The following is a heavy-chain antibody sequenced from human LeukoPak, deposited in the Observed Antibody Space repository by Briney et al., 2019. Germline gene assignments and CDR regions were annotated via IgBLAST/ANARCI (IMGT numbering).Heavy chain of an antibody. V-gene: IGHV3-9*01. CDR3: TALLRAHSPEEPAAY. D-gene: IGHD3-3*01. CDR1: GFSFDDYA. CDR2: ISWNGGNI. J-gene: IGHJ4*02. Sequence: PGRSLRLSCSASGFSFDDYAMHWVRQAPGKGLEWVSGISWNGGNIAYADSVKGRFTVSRDNAKNFLYLQMNSLRPEDTAVYYCTALLRAHSPEEPAAYWGQGTLVTVSS.